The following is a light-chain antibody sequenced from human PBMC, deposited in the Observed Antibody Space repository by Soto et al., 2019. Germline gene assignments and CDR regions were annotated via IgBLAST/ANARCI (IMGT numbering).Light chain of an antibody. J-gene: IGLJ1*01. CDR1: SSDVGGYNY. Sequence: QSALTQPASVSGSPGQSITISCTGTSSDVGGYNYVSWYQQQSGKAPKLMIHEVSNRPSGVSSRFSGSKSGNTASLTIAGLQAEDEADYYCSSYTRSRAYVCGLGTKVTVL. CDR3: SSYTRSRAYV. CDR2: EVS. V-gene: IGLV2-14*01.